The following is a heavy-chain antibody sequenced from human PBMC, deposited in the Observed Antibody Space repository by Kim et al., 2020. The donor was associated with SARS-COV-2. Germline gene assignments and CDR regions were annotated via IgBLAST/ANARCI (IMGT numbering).Heavy chain of an antibody. CDR3: ARDGGIAVAGTGIDY. Sequence: SETLSLTCAVSGGSISSSNWWSWVRQPPGKGLEWIGEIYHSGSTNYNPSLKSRVTISVDKSKNQFSLKLSSVTAADTAVYYCARDGGIAVAGTGIDYWGQGTLVTVSS. CDR1: GGSISSSNW. D-gene: IGHD6-19*01. J-gene: IGHJ4*02. CDR2: IYHSGST. V-gene: IGHV4-4*02.